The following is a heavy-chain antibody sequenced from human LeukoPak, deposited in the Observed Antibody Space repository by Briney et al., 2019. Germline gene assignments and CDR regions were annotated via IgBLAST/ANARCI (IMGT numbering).Heavy chain of an antibody. CDR2: ISSTSAYT. Sequence: GGSLRLSCAASGFPFTSGFTFSDYYMSWIRQAPGKGLEWVSYISSTSAYTSYADSVKGRFTISRDNANNSLFLQMNALRAEDTAIYYCARGGTGAFDYWGQGTLVTVSS. V-gene: IGHV3-11*06. J-gene: IGHJ4*02. CDR3: ARGGTGAFDY. CDR1: GFPFTSGFTFSDYY. D-gene: IGHD2-8*02.